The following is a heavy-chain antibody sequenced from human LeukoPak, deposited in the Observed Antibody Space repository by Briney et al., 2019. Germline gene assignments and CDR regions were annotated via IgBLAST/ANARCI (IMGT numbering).Heavy chain of an antibody. CDR1: GGSISSYY. CDR2: IYTSGST. Sequence: KPSETLSLTCTVSGGSISSYYWSWIRQPAGKGLEWIGRIYTSGSTNYNPSLKSRVTMSVDTSKNQFSLKLSSATAADTAVYYCAGNYYGSGSYYSEDRYWGQGTLVTVSS. D-gene: IGHD3-10*01. CDR3: AGNYYGSGSYYSEDRY. V-gene: IGHV4-4*07. J-gene: IGHJ4*02.